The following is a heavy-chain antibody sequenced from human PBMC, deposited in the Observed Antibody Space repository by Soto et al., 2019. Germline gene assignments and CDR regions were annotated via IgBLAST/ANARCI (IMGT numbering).Heavy chain of an antibody. V-gene: IGHV4-59*01. CDR3: ARGAGWWYY. J-gene: IGHJ4*02. CDR2: IYYSGST. CDR1: GGSISSYY. D-gene: IGHD2-8*02. Sequence: QVHLQESGPGLVKPSETLSLTCAVSGGSISSYYWSWIRQPPGKGLEWIGYIYYSGSTQYNPSLKSRVTISVDTSKNQFSLKLNSVTAADTAVYYCARGAGWWYYLGQGTLVTVSS.